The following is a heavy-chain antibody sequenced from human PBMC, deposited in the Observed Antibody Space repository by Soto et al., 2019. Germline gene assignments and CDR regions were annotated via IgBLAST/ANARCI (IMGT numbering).Heavy chain of an antibody. D-gene: IGHD3-3*01. CDR2: IYHSGVS. CDR3: AREWRVTIFGVVTPHNWFDP. Sequence: QVQLQESGPGLVKPSGTLSLTCAVSGGSISSSVWWSWVRQPPGKGLEWIGEIYHSGVSNYNPSLKSRVTISVDTSKNQFSLKLSSVTAADTAVYYCAREWRVTIFGVVTPHNWFDPWGQGTLVTVSS. CDR1: GGSISSSVW. V-gene: IGHV4-4*02. J-gene: IGHJ5*02.